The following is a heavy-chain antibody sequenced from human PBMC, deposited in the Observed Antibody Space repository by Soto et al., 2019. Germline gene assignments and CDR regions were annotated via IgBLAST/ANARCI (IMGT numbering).Heavy chain of an antibody. CDR2: IRAYNGNT. CDR3: PRELPTMHV. Sequence: QVQLVQSGAEVKKPGASVKVSCKASGYTFTSYGISWVRQAPGQGLEWMGWIRAYNGNTNYTQKLQGRVTMITDTDTSTSYRELRSLRTADTAVYYWPRELPTMHVWGQGTTVTVSS. J-gene: IGHJ6*02. V-gene: IGHV1-18*01. CDR1: GYTFTSYG.